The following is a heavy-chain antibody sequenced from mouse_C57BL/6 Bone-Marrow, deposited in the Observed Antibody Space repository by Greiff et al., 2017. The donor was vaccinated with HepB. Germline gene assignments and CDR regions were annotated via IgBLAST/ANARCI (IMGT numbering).Heavy chain of an antibody. V-gene: IGHV5-4*01. CDR3: ARDTPILYPKFAY. D-gene: IGHD6-1*01. J-gene: IGHJ3*01. Sequence: EVKLVESGGGLVKPGGSLKLSCAASGFTFSSYAMSWVRQTPEKRLEWVATISDGGSYTYYPDNVKGRFTLSRDNAKNNLYLQMSHLKSEDTAMYYCARDTPILYPKFAYWGQGTLVTVSA. CDR1: GFTFSSYA. CDR2: ISDGGSYT.